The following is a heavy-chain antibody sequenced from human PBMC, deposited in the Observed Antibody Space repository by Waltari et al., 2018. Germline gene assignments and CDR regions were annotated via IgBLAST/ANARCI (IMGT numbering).Heavy chain of an antibody. CDR3: ARESGTRVRGVIGY. Sequence: VQLQESGPGLVTPSETLSLTCTVSVYSISSGYYCALIREPPGKGLEWIGSIYPSGSTYYNPSLKSRVTISVDASKNQFSLKLSSVTAADTAVYYCARESGTRVRGVIGYWGQGTLVTVSS. V-gene: IGHV4-38-2*02. D-gene: IGHD3-10*01. CDR1: VYSISSGYY. J-gene: IGHJ4*02. CDR2: IYPSGST.